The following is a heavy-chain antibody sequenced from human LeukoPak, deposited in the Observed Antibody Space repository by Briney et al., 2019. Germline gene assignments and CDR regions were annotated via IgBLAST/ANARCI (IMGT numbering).Heavy chain of an antibody. CDR2: ISAYNGNT. J-gene: IGHJ4*02. V-gene: IGHV1-18*01. CDR3: ARARSSGWYGGGWYYFDY. D-gene: IGHD6-19*01. CDR1: GYTFTSYG. Sequence: GASVKVSCKASGYTFTSYGISWVRQAPGQGLKWMGWISAYNGNTNYAQKLQGRVTMTTDTSTSTAYMELRSLRSDDTAVYYCARARSSGWYGGGWYYFDYWGQGTLVTVSS.